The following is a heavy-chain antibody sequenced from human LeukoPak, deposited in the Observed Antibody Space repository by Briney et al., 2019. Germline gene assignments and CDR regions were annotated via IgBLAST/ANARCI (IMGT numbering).Heavy chain of an antibody. CDR1: GYSFTSYW. Sequence: GESLKISCKGSGYSFTSYWIGWVRQMPGKGLEWMGIIYPGDSDTRYSPSLQGQVTISADKSISTAYLQWSSLKASDTAMYYCARRVLGGYCSGGSCHGPFDYWGQGTLVTVSS. CDR3: ARRVLGGYCSGGSCHGPFDY. V-gene: IGHV5-51*01. J-gene: IGHJ4*02. D-gene: IGHD2-15*01. CDR2: IYPGDSDT.